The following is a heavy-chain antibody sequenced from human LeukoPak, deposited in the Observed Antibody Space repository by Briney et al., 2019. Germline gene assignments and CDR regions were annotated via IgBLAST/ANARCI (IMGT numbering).Heavy chain of an antibody. V-gene: IGHV1-18*01. CDR3: ARGGAKGLLLAGGIDY. CDR1: GYTFTSYG. CDR2: ISAYNGNT. D-gene: IGHD3-16*01. Sequence: ASVKVSCKASGYTFTSYGISWVRQAPGQGLEWMGWISAYNGNTNYAQKLQGRVTMTTDTSTSTAYMELRSLRSDDTAVYYCARGGAKGLLLAGGIDYWGQGTLVTVSS. J-gene: IGHJ4*02.